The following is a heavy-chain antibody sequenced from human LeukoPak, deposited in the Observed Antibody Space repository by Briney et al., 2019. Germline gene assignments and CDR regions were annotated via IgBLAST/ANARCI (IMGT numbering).Heavy chain of an antibody. V-gene: IGHV3-23*01. D-gene: IGHD4-17*01. CDR2: ISISGSKT. Sequence: GGSLRLSCAASEFDFSSHAMTWVRQAPGKGLEWVSAISISGSKTYYADSVKGRFTIPRDNSKNTLYLQMNSLRAEDTAVYYCANEIRPNDYWGQGTQVTVSS. CDR1: EFDFSSHA. CDR3: ANEIRPNDY. J-gene: IGHJ4*02.